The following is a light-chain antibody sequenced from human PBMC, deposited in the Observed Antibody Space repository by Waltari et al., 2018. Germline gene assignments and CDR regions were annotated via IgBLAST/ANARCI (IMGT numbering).Light chain of an antibody. J-gene: IGKJ4*01. CDR2: RAS. V-gene: IGKV3-15*01. CDR1: QSVSSN. CDR3: QQYLNRLT. Sequence: IVMTQSPATLSVSPGERATLSCRASQSVSSNLAWYQQKPGQAPRILIYRASTRAIGIPARFSGSGSGTEFTLTISSLQSEDFAVYFCQQYLNRLTFGGGTKVEIK.